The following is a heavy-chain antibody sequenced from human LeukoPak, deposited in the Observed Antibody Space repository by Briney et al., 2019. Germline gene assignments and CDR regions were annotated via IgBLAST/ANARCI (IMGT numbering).Heavy chain of an antibody. J-gene: IGHJ4*02. Sequence: SETLSLTCTVSGGSISSSSYYWGWIRQPPGKGLEWIGSIYYSGSTYYNPSLKSRVTISVDTSKNQFSLKLSSVTAADTAVYYCASTVRDGYNPPSFDYWGQGTLFTVSS. D-gene: IGHD5-24*01. CDR3: ASTVRDGYNPPSFDY. CDR2: IYYSGST. V-gene: IGHV4-39*01. CDR1: GGSISSSSYY.